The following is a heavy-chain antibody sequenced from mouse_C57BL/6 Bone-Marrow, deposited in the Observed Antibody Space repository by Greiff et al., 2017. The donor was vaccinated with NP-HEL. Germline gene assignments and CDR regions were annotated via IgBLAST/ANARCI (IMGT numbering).Heavy chain of an antibody. CDR1: GYTFTSYW. D-gene: IGHD1-1*01. Sequence: VQLQQPGAELVKPGASVKLSCQASGYTFTSYWMHWVKQRPGQGLEWIGMIHPNSGSTNYNEKFKSKATLTVDKSSSTAYMQLSSLTSEDSSVYYCANTVVDWYFDVWGTGTTVTVSS. V-gene: IGHV1-64*01. J-gene: IGHJ1*03. CDR3: ANTVVDWYFDV. CDR2: IHPNSGST.